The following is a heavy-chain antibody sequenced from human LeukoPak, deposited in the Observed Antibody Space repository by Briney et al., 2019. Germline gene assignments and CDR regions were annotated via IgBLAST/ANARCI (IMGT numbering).Heavy chain of an antibody. CDR2: IYTSGRT. V-gene: IGHV4-61*02. J-gene: IGHJ4*02. CDR1: GGSITFGSYY. Sequence: PSETLSLTCTVSGGSITFGSYYWTWIRQPAGKGLEWIGRIYTSGRTFYNPSLRSRVTISINTSMIQFSLRLNSVTAADTAVYYCARARVIPASFDDWGQGTLVTVSS. D-gene: IGHD3-16*02. CDR3: ARARVIPASFDD.